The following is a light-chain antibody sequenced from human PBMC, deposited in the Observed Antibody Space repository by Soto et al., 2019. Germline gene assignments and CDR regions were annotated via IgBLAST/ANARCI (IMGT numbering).Light chain of an antibody. V-gene: IGKV3-15*01. Sequence: EIVMTQSPATLSVSPGESATLSCRASQSVSSNLAWYQQTPGQAPRLLIYGASTRATGIPARFSGSGSGTEFTLTISSLQSEDFAVYYCQQYNNWPPFTFGPGTKVDIK. CDR3: QQYNNWPPFT. J-gene: IGKJ3*01. CDR1: QSVSSN. CDR2: GAS.